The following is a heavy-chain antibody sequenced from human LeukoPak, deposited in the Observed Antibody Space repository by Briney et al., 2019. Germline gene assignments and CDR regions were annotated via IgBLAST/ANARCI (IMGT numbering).Heavy chain of an antibody. Sequence: AGGSLRLSCAASGFTFSSCWMSWVRQAPGKGLEWVANIKQDGSEKSYVDSVKGRFTISRDNAKNSLYLQMDSLRAEDTAVYYCARGGIITSYAFEIWGQGAMVTVSS. CDR1: GFTFSSCW. D-gene: IGHD6-6*01. CDR3: ARGGIITSYAFEI. J-gene: IGHJ3*02. V-gene: IGHV3-7*04. CDR2: IKQDGSEK.